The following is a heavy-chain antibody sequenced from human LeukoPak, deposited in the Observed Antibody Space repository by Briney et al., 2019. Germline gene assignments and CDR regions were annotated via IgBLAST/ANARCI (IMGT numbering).Heavy chain of an antibody. Sequence: SETLSLTCTVSGGSISSSSYYWGWIRQPPGKGLEWIGSIYYSGSTYYNPSLKSRVTISVDTSKNQFSLKLSSVTAADTAVYYCARVNWSGYDFRGAFDIWGQGKTVTVSS. CDR2: IYYSGST. D-gene: IGHD5-12*01. CDR3: ARVNWSGYDFRGAFDI. V-gene: IGHV4-39*07. J-gene: IGHJ3*02. CDR1: GGSISSSSYY.